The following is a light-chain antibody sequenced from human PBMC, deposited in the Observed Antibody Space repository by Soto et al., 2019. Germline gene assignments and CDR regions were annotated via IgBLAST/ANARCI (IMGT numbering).Light chain of an antibody. CDR3: SSYTSSSIV. CDR1: SSDVGGYNY. CDR2: DVS. V-gene: IGLV2-14*01. Sequence: QSALTQPASVSGSPGQSITISCTGTSSDVGGYNYVSWYQQHPGKAPKLIIYDVSNRPLGVSNRFSGSKSGNTASLTISGLQAEDEADYYCSSYTSSSIVFGGGTKLTVL. J-gene: IGLJ2*01.